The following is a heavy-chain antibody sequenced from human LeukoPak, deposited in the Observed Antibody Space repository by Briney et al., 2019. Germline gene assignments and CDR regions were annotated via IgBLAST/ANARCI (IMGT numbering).Heavy chain of an antibody. D-gene: IGHD2-2*01. CDR3: ARGPAAYYYMDV. V-gene: IGHV4-59*12. CDR2: IYYSGST. J-gene: IGHJ6*03. CDR1: GGSISNYY. Sequence: PSETLSLTCTVSGGSISNYYWNWIRQPPGKGLEWIGYIYYSGSTNYNPSLKSRVTISVDTSKNQFSLKLSSVTAADTAVYYCARGPAAYYYMDVWGKGTTVTVSS.